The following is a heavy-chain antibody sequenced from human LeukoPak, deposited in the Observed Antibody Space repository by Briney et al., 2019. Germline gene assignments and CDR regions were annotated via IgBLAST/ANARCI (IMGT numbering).Heavy chain of an antibody. Sequence: ASVKVSCKASGYTFTGYYMHWVRQAPGQGLEWMGWINPNSGGTNYAQKFQGRVTMTRDTSISTAYMELSRLRSDDTAVYYCARVLYCSGGSCCPDYWGQGTLVTVSS. V-gene: IGHV1-2*02. CDR3: ARVLYCSGGSCCPDY. D-gene: IGHD2-15*01. CDR1: GYTFTGYY. CDR2: INPNSGGT. J-gene: IGHJ4*02.